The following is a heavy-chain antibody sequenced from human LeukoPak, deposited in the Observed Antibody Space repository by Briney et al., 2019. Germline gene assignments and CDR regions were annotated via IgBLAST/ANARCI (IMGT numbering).Heavy chain of an antibody. CDR3: AREVCSGGSCYTQPNLDI. V-gene: IGHV3-7*01. Sequence: GGSLRLSCAASGFTFSSYWMSWVRQAPGKGLEWVANIKQDGSEKYYVDSVKGRFTISRDNAKNSLYLQMNSLRAEDTAVYYCAREVCSGGSCYTQPNLDIWGQGTMVTVSS. D-gene: IGHD2-15*01. CDR2: IKQDGSEK. CDR1: GFTFSSYW. J-gene: IGHJ3*02.